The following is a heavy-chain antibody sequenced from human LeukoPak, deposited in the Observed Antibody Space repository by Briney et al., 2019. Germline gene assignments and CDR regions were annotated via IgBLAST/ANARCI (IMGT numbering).Heavy chain of an antibody. CDR2: ISSDGGNT. V-gene: IGHV3-64*01. CDR1: GFTFSNYP. J-gene: IGHJ4*02. Sequence: GGSLRLSCAASGFTFSNYPTYWVRQAPGKGLEYVSAISSDGGNTYYANSVKGRFTISRDNSMNTLYLQMGSLRAEDLAVYYCARGHVVGAHVYYFDYWGQGTLVTVSS. D-gene: IGHD1-26*01. CDR3: ARGHVVGAHVYYFDY.